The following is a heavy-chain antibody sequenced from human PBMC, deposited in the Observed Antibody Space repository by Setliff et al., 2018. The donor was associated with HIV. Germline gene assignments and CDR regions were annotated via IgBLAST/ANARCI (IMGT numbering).Heavy chain of an antibody. CDR1: GFTFSNAW. CDR2: IKSKTDGGTT. D-gene: IGHD6-19*01. CDR3: TSLRGSSGWYRDY. V-gene: IGHV3-15*01. Sequence: PGGSLRLSCAASGFTFSNAWMSWVRQAPGKGLEWVGRIKSKTDGGTTDYAAPVRGRFTISRDDSKNTLYLHMNSLKTEDTAVYYCTSLRGSSGWYRDYWGQGTLVTVSS. J-gene: IGHJ4*02.